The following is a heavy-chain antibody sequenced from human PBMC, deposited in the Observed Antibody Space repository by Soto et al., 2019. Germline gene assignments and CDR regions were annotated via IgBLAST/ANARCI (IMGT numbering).Heavy chain of an antibody. D-gene: IGHD2-2*01. J-gene: IGHJ6*02. CDR1: GFTLDDYT. V-gene: IGHV3-9*01. CDR3: AKDRAVVVPVSTSYFHYYGLDV. Sequence: GGSLRLSCAASGFTLDDYTMHWVRQAPGKGLEWVAGVGWNGGDIVYADSVKGRFTVSRDNTKNSLYLEMNSLRTEDTAIYYCAKDRAVVVPVSTSYFHYYGLDVWGQGTTVTVSS. CDR2: VGWNGGDI.